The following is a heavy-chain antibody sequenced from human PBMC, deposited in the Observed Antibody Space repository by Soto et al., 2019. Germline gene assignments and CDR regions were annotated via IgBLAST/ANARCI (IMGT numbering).Heavy chain of an antibody. CDR3: ARYSPPKKTYDSNPGWFDP. CDR2: IYYSGST. J-gene: IGHJ5*02. D-gene: IGHD3-22*01. V-gene: IGHV4-39*01. Sequence: SETLSLTCTVSGGSISSSSYYWVWIRQPPGKGLEWIGSIYYSGSTYYNPSLKSRVTISVDTSKNQFSLKLSSVTAADTAVYFCARYSPPKKTYDSNPGWFDPWGQGTLIT. CDR1: GGSISSSSYY.